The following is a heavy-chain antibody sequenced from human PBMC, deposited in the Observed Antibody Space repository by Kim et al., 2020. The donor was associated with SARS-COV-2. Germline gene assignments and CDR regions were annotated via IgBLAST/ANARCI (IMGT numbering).Heavy chain of an antibody. CDR1: GYSFTSYW. D-gene: IGHD2-2*01. Sequence: GESLKISCKGSGYSFTSYWIGWVRQMPGKGLEWMGIIYPGDSDTRYSPSFQGQVTISADKSISTAYLQWSSLKASDTAMYYCARHLGYCSSTSCSLEYSFGEMDVWGQGTTVTVSS. CDR2: IYPGDSDT. V-gene: IGHV5-51*01. J-gene: IGHJ6*02. CDR3: ARHLGYCSSTSCSLEYSFGEMDV.